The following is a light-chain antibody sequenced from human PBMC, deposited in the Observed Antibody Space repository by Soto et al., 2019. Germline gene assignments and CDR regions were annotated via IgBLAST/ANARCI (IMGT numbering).Light chain of an antibody. CDR3: RQYITFPLT. CDR2: KSS. Sequence: DIQMPQSPSTLSASVGDRVTISCRASQTISTWLAWYQQKPGKAPNLLIYKSSSLESGVPSTFSGSGSGTEFTLTISSLQPDDFATYYCRQYITFPLTFGEGTKVDIK. CDR1: QTISTW. J-gene: IGKJ4*01. V-gene: IGKV1-5*03.